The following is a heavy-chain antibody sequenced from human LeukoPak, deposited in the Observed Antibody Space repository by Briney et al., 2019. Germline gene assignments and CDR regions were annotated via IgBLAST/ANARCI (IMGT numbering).Heavy chain of an antibody. V-gene: IGHV4-34*01. J-gene: IGHJ4*02. D-gene: IGHD3-16*02. CDR1: GGSISSYY. CDR3: ARWSIMITFGGVIVPVSFDY. Sequence: PSETLSLTCTVSGGSISSYYWSWIRQPPGKGLEWIGEINHSGSTNYNPSLKSRVTISVDTSKNQFSLKLSSVTAADTAVYYCARWSIMITFGGVIVPVSFDYWGQGTLVTVSS. CDR2: INHSGST.